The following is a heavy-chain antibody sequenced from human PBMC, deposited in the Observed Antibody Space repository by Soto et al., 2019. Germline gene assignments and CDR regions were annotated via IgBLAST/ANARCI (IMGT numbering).Heavy chain of an antibody. Sequence: PGGSLRLSCSTSGFTFSTYAMNWVRQAPGKGLEWVPALSGSGGTTYYADSVRGRFTISRDNSKNTLFLQMSSLRAEDTALYYCAKQRAGYGSGSDTFYFDFWGQGTLVTVS. V-gene: IGHV3-23*01. CDR1: GFTFSTYA. J-gene: IGHJ4*02. D-gene: IGHD3-10*01. CDR3: AKQRAGYGSGSDTFYFDF. CDR2: LSGSGGTT.